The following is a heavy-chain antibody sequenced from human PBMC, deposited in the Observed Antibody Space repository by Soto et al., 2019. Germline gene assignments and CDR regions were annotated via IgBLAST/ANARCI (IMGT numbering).Heavy chain of an antibody. Sequence: PSGTLSLTCAVYGGSFSGYYWSWIRQSPGKGLEWLGEMNHSGRANYNASLKSRVTISVDTIKNQFSLRVSSVTAADTAVYYCASRLIHYASGIRYYGLDVWGQGTTVT. V-gene: IGHV4-34*01. CDR1: GGSFSGYY. D-gene: IGHD3-10*01. CDR3: ASRLIHYASGIRYYGLDV. J-gene: IGHJ6*02. CDR2: MNHSGRA.